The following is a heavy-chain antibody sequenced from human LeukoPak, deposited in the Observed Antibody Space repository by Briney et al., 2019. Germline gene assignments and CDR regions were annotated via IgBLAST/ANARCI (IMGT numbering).Heavy chain of an antibody. CDR3: ARAKIDYYDSSGYYGGYYYGMDV. Sequence: SETLSLTCTVSGGSVSSGSYCWSWIRQPPGKGLEWIGYIYYSGSTNYNPSLKSRVTISVDTSKNQFSLKLSSVTAADTAVYYCARAKIDYYDSSGYYGGYYYGMDVWGQGTTVTVSS. J-gene: IGHJ6*02. V-gene: IGHV4-61*01. D-gene: IGHD3-22*01. CDR1: GGSVSSGSYC. CDR2: IYYSGST.